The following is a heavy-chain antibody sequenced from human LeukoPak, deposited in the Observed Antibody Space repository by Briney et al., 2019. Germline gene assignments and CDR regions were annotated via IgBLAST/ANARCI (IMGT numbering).Heavy chain of an antibody. V-gene: IGHV3-48*01. J-gene: IGHJ4*02. Sequence: LPGGSLRLSCAASGFSFSTSSMSWVRQPPGKGLEWISYIRGSSTTIYYADSVKGRFTISRDNARNSLYLQMNDPRAEDTGVYFCARDARSHCGADACYGPYFDYGGQGSLVTVSS. D-gene: IGHD2-2*01. CDR1: GFSFSTSS. CDR3: ARDARSHCGADACYGPYFDY. CDR2: IRGSSTTI.